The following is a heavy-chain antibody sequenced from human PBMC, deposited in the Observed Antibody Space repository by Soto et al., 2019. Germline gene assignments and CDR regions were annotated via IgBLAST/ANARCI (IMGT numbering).Heavy chain of an antibody. Sequence: GGSLRLSCAASGFTFSSYGMHWVRQAPGKGLEWVAVISYDGSNKYYADSVKGRFTISRDNSKNTLYLQMNSLRAEDTAVYYCAKDILQKNSQLLVDYWGQGTLVTVSS. V-gene: IGHV3-30*18. D-gene: IGHD6-13*01. CDR2: ISYDGSNK. J-gene: IGHJ4*02. CDR3: AKDILQKNSQLLVDY. CDR1: GFTFSSYG.